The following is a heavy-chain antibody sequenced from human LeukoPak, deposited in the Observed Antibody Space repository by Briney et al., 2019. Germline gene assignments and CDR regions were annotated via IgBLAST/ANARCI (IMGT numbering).Heavy chain of an antibody. J-gene: IGHJ4*02. CDR1: GFTFSGSA. D-gene: IGHD2-2*01. Sequence: PGGSLRLSCAASGFTFSGSAMHWVCQASGKGLEWVGRMRSKANSYATAYAASVKGRFTISRDDSKNTAYLQMNSLKTEDTAVYYCTRRDDTSYYFDYWGQGTLVTVSS. V-gene: IGHV3-73*01. CDR3: TRRDDTSYYFDY. CDR2: MRSKANSYAT.